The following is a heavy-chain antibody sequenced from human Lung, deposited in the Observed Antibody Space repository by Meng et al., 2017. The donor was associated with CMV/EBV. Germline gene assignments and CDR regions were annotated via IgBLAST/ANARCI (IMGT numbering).Heavy chain of an antibody. D-gene: IGHD2-2*02. CDR2: ISSSSSYI. V-gene: IGHV3-21*01. CDR3: ARAPYCSSTSCYKRGGYYFDY. CDR1: GFTFSSYS. J-gene: IGHJ4*02. Sequence: ESLKISXAASGFTFSSYSMNWVRQAPGKGLEWVSSISSSSSYIYYADSVKGRFTISRDNAKNSLYLQMNSLRAEDTAVYYCARAPYCSSTSCYKRGGYYFDYWGQGTLVTVSS.